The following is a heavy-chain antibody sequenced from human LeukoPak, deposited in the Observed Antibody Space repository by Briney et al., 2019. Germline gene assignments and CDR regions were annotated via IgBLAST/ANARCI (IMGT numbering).Heavy chain of an antibody. V-gene: IGHV3-66*01. CDR2: IYSGGST. D-gene: IGHD3-22*01. CDR3: AGYASSGRRDALDI. Sequence: GGSLRLSCAASGFTVSSNYMSWVRQAPGKGLEWVSVIYSGGSTYYADSVKGRFTISRDNSKNTLYLQMNSLRAEDTAVYYCAGYASSGRRDALDIWGQGTMVTVSS. J-gene: IGHJ3*02. CDR1: GFTVSSNY.